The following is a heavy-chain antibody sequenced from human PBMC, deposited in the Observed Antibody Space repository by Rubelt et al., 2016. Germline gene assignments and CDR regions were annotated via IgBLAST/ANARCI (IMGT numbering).Heavy chain of an antibody. Sequence: QVQLVQSGAEVKKPGASVKVSCKASGYTFTSYGISWVRQAPGHGLEWMAWISAYNGNTNYAQKVQGRVTMTTDTSTSTADMELRSLGSDDTAVYYCARVISGVEYSSSWHFDYWGQGTLVTVSS. CDR2: ISAYNGNT. V-gene: IGHV1-18*01. CDR3: ARVISGVEYSSSWHFDY. CDR1: GYTFTSYG. J-gene: IGHJ4*02. D-gene: IGHD6-13*01.